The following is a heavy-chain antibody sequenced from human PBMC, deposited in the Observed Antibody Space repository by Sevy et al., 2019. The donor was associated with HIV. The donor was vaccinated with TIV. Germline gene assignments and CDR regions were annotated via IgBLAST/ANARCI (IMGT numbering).Heavy chain of an antibody. CDR1: RFSFNGYG. V-gene: IGHV3-30*02. D-gene: IGHD2-8*02. Sequence: GGSLRLSCAASRFSFNGYGMHWVRQAPGKGLEWVAFIRYDGSNKYYADSVKGRFTISRDDSKNTLYLQMNSLRAEDTALYYCARGTPAFCTGGVCFNWFDHWGQGTLVTVSS. CDR2: IRYDGSNK. CDR3: ARGTPAFCTGGVCFNWFDH. J-gene: IGHJ5*02.